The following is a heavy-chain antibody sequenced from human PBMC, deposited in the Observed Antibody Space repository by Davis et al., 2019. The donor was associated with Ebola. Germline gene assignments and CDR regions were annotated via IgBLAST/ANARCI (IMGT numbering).Heavy chain of an antibody. D-gene: IGHD2-8*01. J-gene: IGHJ6*02. CDR2: IYSGGST. V-gene: IGHV3-53*01. CDR3: ATGLDIILMVYAYYYYCGMDV. CDR1: GFTVSSNY. Sequence: SCAASGFTVSSNYMSWVRQAPGKGLEWVSVIYSGGSTYYADSVKGRFTIPRDNSKNTLYLQMNSLRAEDTAVYYCATGLDIILMVYAYYYYCGMDVWGQGTTVTVSS.